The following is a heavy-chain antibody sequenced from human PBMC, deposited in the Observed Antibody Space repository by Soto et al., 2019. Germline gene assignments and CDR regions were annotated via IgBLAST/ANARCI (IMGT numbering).Heavy chain of an antibody. CDR1: GGSISSGGYY. Sequence: PSETLSLTCTVSGGSISSGGYYWSWIRQHPGKGLEWIGYIYYSGSTYYNPSLKSRVTISVDTSKNQFSLKLSSVTAADTAVYYCARVGSGYDGGFDYWGQGTLVTVSS. CDR2: IYYSGST. J-gene: IGHJ4*02. CDR3: ARVGSGYDGGFDY. D-gene: IGHD5-12*01. V-gene: IGHV4-31*03.